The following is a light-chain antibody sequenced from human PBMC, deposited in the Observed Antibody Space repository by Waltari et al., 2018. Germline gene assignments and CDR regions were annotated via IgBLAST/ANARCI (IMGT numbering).Light chain of an antibody. V-gene: IGLV2-14*03. CDR1: SSDVGAYKY. J-gene: IGLJ3*02. Sequence: QSALTQPTSVSGSPGQSITISCTGTSSDVGAYKYVSWYQQHPGKAPKLMIFDVSNRPSRVSTRFSGSKSGNTASLTISGLQAEDEAVYHCSSYTSSSSRLFGGGTKVTVL. CDR3: SSYTSSSSRL. CDR2: DVS.